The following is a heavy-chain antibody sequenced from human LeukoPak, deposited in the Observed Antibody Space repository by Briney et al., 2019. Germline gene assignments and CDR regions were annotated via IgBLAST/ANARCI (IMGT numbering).Heavy chain of an antibody. Sequence: PGGSLRLSCAASGFSVSTKYMNWVRQAPGKGLEWVSIIYSGADTYYADSVRGRFTISSDTSKNTLFLHMNNLRVADTAVYYCARVGDHYHWYLDLWGRGTLVSVSS. J-gene: IGHJ2*01. V-gene: IGHV3-53*01. D-gene: IGHD3-10*01. CDR3: ARVGDHYHWYLDL. CDR1: GFSVSTKY. CDR2: IYSGADT.